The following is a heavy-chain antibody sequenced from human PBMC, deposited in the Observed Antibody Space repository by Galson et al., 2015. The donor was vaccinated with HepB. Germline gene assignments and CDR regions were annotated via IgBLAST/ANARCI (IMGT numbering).Heavy chain of an antibody. D-gene: IGHD6-13*01. CDR2: ISGSGGST. Sequence: SLRLSCAASGFTFSSYAMSWVRQAPGKGLEWVSAISGSGGSTYYADSVKGRFTISRDNSKNTLYLQMNSLRAEDTAVYYCAKPRIYSSSWYGFLGFDYWGQGTLVTVSS. CDR3: AKPRIYSSSWYGFLGFDY. V-gene: IGHV3-23*01. J-gene: IGHJ4*02. CDR1: GFTFSSYA.